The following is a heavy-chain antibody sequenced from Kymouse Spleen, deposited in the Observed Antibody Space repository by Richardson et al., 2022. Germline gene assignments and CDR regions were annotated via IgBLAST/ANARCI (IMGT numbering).Heavy chain of an antibody. CDR3: ARSWYSSSWYPFDY. CDR2: IYSCGST. V-gene: IGHV3-66*03. J-gene: IGHJ4*02. CDR1: GFTVSSNY. D-gene: IGHD6-13*01. Sequence: EVQLVESGGGLIQPGGSLRLSCAASGFTVSSNYMSWVRQAPGKGLEWVSVIYSCGSTYYADSVKGRFTISRDNSKNTLYLQMNSLRAEDTAVYYCARSWYSSSWYPFDYWGQGTLVTVSS.